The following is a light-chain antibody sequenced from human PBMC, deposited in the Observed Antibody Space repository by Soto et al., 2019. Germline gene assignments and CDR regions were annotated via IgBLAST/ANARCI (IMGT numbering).Light chain of an antibody. CDR3: QQRTNWLWT. V-gene: IGKV3-11*01. CDR1: QSVGTF. Sequence: EIVLTQSPGTLSLSPWERATLSCRASQSVGTFFAWYQQKPGQAPRLLIYDASYRAAGIPARFRGSGSGTDFTLTIDSLEPEDFAVYYCQQRTNWLWTFGPGTKVDIK. J-gene: IGKJ1*01. CDR2: DAS.